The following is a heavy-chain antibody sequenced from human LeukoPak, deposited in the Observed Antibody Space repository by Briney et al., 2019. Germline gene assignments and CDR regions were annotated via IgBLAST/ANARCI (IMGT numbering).Heavy chain of an antibody. J-gene: IGHJ4*02. CDR1: GFTFSAYD. CDR3: ARPKEGCSGGSCFPDY. D-gene: IGHD2-15*01. V-gene: IGHV3-30-3*01. CDR2: TSYDGSNK. Sequence: GGSLRLSCAASGFTFSAYDMYWVRQAPGKGLEWVALTSYDGSNKNYADSAKGRFTISRDNSKNTLYLQMNSLRAEDTAVYYCARPKEGCSGGSCFPDYWGQGTLVTVSS.